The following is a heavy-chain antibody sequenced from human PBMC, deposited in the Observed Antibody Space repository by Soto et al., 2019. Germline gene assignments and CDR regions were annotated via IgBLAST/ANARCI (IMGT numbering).Heavy chain of an antibody. D-gene: IGHD2-21*02. J-gene: IGHJ6*01. V-gene: IGHV2-5*02. CDR2: IYWDGDE. Sequence: QITLKKYGPTLVTPTQTLTLTCTFSGFSINTGGLGVGWISQPPGNALEWLALIYWDGDERYSTSLKSRLSTSKETSNNQVVLTMTNMDPVDTATYYCAHSRSGGDCIWSYSSHYYFSMYVWGEGAPVSVSS. CDR3: AHSRSGGDCIWSYSSHYYFSMYV. CDR1: GFSINTGGLG.